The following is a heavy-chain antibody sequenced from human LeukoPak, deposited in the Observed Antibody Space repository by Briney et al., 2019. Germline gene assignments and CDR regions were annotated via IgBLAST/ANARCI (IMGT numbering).Heavy chain of an antibody. J-gene: IGHJ5*02. Sequence: ASVKVSCKASGYTFTSYGISWVRQAPGQGLEWMGWISAYNGNTNYAQKLQGRVTMTTDTSTSTAYMELRSLRSDDTAVYYCARAPPRYCSSTSCYSNWFDPWGQGTLVTVSS. CDR3: ARAPPRYCSSTSCYSNWFDP. CDR1: GYTFTSYG. V-gene: IGHV1-18*01. D-gene: IGHD2-2*02. CDR2: ISAYNGNT.